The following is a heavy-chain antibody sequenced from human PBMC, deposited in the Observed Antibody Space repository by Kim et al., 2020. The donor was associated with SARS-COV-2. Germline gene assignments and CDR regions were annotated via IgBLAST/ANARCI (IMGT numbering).Heavy chain of an antibody. D-gene: IGHD6-6*01. J-gene: IGHJ4*02. Sequence: SNPALKSRVTISVDTSKNQFSLKLSSVTAADTAVYYCARILKYSSSRFDYWGQGTLVTVSS. CDR3: ARILKYSSSRFDY. V-gene: IGHV4-39*01.